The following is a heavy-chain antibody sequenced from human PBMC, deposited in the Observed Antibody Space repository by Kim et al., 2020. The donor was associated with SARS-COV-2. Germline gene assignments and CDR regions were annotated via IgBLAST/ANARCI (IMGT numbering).Heavy chain of an antibody. V-gene: IGHV1-18*01. CDR2: ISANNGNT. J-gene: IGHJ4*01. CDR1: GYTFNVYG. D-gene: IGHD3-22*01. CDR3: ARDLGFYDRRGYPRFDY. Sequence: ASVKVSCKASGYTFNVYGIGWVRQAPGQGLEWMGWISANNGNTNYAQNLQGRITMTTDASATTAYMELRSLRSDDTAVYYCARDLGFYDRRGYPRFDYWGQEPWSPSPQ.